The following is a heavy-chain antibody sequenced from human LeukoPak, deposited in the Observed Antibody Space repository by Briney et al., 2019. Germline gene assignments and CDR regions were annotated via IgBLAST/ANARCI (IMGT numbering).Heavy chain of an antibody. CDR3: ARGGSPVAFWDY. CDR1: EFTFSNYW. Sequence: PGGSLRLSCAASEFTFSNYWMSWVRQAPGKGLEWVATTNQDGSEKYCVDAVKGRFTISRDNAKNSLYLQLNSLRAEDTAVYYCARGGSPVAFWDYWGQGTLVTVSS. CDR2: TNQDGSEK. V-gene: IGHV3-7*03. D-gene: IGHD3-10*01. J-gene: IGHJ4*02.